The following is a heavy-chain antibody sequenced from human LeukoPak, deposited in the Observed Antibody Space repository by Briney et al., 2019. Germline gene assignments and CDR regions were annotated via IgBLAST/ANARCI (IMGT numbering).Heavy chain of an antibody. CDR3: ARLAGTYYYDSSGYSPIIYFDY. Sequence: GSLRLSCAASGFTFSSYWMSWIRQPPGKGLEGIGYIYYSGSTNYNPSLKSRVTISVDTSKNQFSLKLSSVTAADTAVYYCARLAGTYYYDSSGYSPIIYFDYWGQGTLVTVSS. J-gene: IGHJ4*02. CDR2: IYYSGST. D-gene: IGHD3-22*01. V-gene: IGHV4-59*08. CDR1: GFTFSSYW.